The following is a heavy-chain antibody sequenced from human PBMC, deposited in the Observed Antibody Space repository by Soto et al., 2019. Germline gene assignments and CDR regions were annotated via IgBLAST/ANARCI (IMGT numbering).Heavy chain of an antibody. CDR2: ISGSGRTI. V-gene: IGHV3-23*01. CDR3: AKVGPSYYYGMDV. CDR1: GLGFWSEV. J-gene: IGHJ6*02. Sequence: SMKLSSAACGLGFWSEVICWFRQAPGKGLEWVSSISGSGRTIYHADSMRGRFAISRDNSKNSLYLQLNNLRVDDTAVYYCAKVGPSYYYGMDVWGQGPTVTVSS.